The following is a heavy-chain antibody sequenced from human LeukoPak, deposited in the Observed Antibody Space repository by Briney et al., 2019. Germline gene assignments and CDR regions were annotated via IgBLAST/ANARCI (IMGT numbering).Heavy chain of an antibody. CDR3: ARDGLYCTNGVCSSDI. CDR2: INPSSGGT. Sequence: ASVTVSCKASGYTLTRHYMNWVRQAPGQGLEWMGQINPSSGGTAYAQKFQGRVTMTRDTSTSTVYMELTSLRSEDTAVYYCARDGLYCTNGVCSSDIWGQGTLVTVSS. V-gene: IGHV1-46*01. CDR1: GYTLTRHY. D-gene: IGHD2-8*01. J-gene: IGHJ3*02.